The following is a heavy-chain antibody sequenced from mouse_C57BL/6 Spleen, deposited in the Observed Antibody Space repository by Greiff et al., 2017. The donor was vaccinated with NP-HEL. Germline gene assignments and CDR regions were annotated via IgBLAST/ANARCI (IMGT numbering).Heavy chain of an antibody. V-gene: IGHV1-39*01. CDR3: ASTMITTRAYYAMGC. CDR1: GYSFTDYN. Sequence: EVQLQQSGPELVKPGASVKISCKASGYSFTDYNMNWVKQSTGKSLEWIGVINPNYGTTSYNQKFKGKATLTVDQSSSTAYMQLNSLTSEDSADYCWASTMITTRAYYAMGCWGQGTSVTVSS. D-gene: IGHD2-4*01. CDR2: INPNYGTT. J-gene: IGHJ4*01.